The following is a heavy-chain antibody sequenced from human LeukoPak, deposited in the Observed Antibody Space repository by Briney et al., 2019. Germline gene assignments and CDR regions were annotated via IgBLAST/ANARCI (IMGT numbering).Heavy chain of an antibody. CDR1: GFTFSSYA. V-gene: IGHV3-74*01. Sequence: GSLRLSCAASGFTFSSYAMSWVRQAPGKGLVWVSRINPDGSRTSYADSVKGRFTISRDYAKNTLYLQMNSLRAEDTAVYYCARGPRAVAGIKFSGAFDIWGQGTMVTVSS. D-gene: IGHD6-19*01. CDR2: INPDGSRT. CDR3: ARGPRAVAGIKFSGAFDI. J-gene: IGHJ3*02.